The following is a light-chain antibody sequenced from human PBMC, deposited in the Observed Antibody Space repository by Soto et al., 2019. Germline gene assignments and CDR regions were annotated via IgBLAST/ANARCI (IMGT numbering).Light chain of an antibody. CDR2: SAS. Sequence: AIRLTQSPSSLSASTGDRVTITCRASQNIRTYLNWYQQKPGRAPKLLIHSASALPSGVPSRFSGSGSGTEFTLTISSLQPDDFATYYCQQYNSYWTFGQGTKVDIK. V-gene: IGKV1-8*01. CDR1: QNIRTY. CDR3: QQYNSYWT. J-gene: IGKJ1*01.